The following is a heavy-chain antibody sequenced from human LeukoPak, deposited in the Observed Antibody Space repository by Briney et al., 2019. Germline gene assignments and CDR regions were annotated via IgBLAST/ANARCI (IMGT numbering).Heavy chain of an antibody. V-gene: IGHV4-31*03. CDR1: VGSISSGGYL. J-gene: IGHJ4*02. D-gene: IGHD7-27*01. Sequence: SETLSLTCSVSVGSISSGGYLWSWIRQHPGKGLEWIGYIYYSGSTYYNPSLKSRITMSVDTSKNQFSLKLSSVTAADTAVYYCARGASGDGYWGQGTLVTVSS. CDR2: IYYSGST. CDR3: ARGASGDGY.